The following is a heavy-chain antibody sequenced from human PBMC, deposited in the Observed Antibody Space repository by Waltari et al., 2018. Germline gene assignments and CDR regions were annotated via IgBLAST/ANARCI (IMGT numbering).Heavy chain of an antibody. CDR1: GFRFSDYA. V-gene: IGHV3-23*01. J-gene: IGHJ4*02. Sequence: EVHLLESGGGLVQPGGSPRLSCAASGFRFSDYAMTWVRQAPGKGLEGVSVIAGGGGRTLFADSMKGRFTISRDNSKNTVYLQLSSLRVEDTAEYYCAKKGGSSAWPNYYFDYWGRGSLVTVSS. CDR3: AKKGGSSAWPNYYFDY. CDR2: IAGGGGRT. D-gene: IGHD6-19*01.